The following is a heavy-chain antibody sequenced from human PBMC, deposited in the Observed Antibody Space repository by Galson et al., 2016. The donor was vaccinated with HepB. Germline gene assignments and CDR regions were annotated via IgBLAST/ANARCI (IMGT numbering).Heavy chain of an antibody. CDR2: IYYTGNT. CDR3: AGDPDVDWYFDL. D-gene: IGHD3-10*02. J-gene: IGHJ2*01. Sequence: TLSLTCSVSGGSITSGGYYWSWIRQHPGKGLEWIGYIYYTGNTYYNPSLKSRVTIAVDTSKNQFSLKLRSVTAADTAVYYCAGDPDVDWYFDLWGRGTLVTVSS. CDR1: GGSITSGGYY. V-gene: IGHV4-31*03.